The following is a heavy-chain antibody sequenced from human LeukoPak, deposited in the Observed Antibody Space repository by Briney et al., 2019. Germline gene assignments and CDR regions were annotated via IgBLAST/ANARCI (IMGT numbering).Heavy chain of an antibody. CDR3: ARAGYYDSSGYYHYYYYYYMDV. J-gene: IGHJ6*03. D-gene: IGHD3-22*01. Sequence: GGSLRLSCAASGFTFSSYSMNWVRQAPGKGLEWVSSISSSSSYIYYADSVKGRFTISRDNAKNSLYLQMNSLRAEDTAVYYCARAGYYDSSGYYHYYYYYYMDVWGKGTTVTVSS. CDR1: GFTFSSYS. V-gene: IGHV3-21*01. CDR2: ISSSSSYI.